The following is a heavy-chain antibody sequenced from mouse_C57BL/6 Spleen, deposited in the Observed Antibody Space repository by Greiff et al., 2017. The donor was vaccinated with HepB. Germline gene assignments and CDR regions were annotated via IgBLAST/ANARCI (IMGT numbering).Heavy chain of an antibody. J-gene: IGHJ1*03. Sequence: QVQLQQSGAELMKPGASVKLSCKATGYTFTGYWIEWVKQRPGHGLEWIGEILPGSGSTNYNEKFKGKATFTADTSSNTAYMQLSSLTTEDSAIYYCARKSPIHHYYGSSYGYWYFDVWGTGTTVTVSS. V-gene: IGHV1-9*01. CDR2: ILPGSGST. D-gene: IGHD1-1*01. CDR1: GYTFTGYW. CDR3: ARKSPIHHYYGSSYGYWYFDV.